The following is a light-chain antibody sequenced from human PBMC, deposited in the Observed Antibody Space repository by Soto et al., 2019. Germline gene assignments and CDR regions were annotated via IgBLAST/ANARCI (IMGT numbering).Light chain of an antibody. V-gene: IGKV3-20*01. CDR3: QRYGTSLPLT. J-gene: IGKJ4*01. CDR2: GAS. CDR1: QSVSSNY. Sequence: EIVLTQSPGTLSVSPGDRATLSCRASQSVSSNYLAWYQQKPGQAPRLLIYGASSRATGIPDRFSGSGSGTDFTLTISRLEPEDFAVYYCQRYGTSLPLTFGGGTKVEIK.